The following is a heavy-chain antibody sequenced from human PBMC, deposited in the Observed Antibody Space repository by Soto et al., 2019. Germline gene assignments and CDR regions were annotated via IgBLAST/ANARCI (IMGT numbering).Heavy chain of an antibody. J-gene: IGHJ6*03. V-gene: IGHV3-64*01. D-gene: IGHD3-10*01. Sequence: GGSLRLSCAASGFTFSSYAMHWVRQAPGKGLEYVSAISSNGGSTYYANSVKGRFTISRDNSKNTLYLQMGSLRAEDMAVYYCARDGGTYGSGSYYNGVGYMDVWGKGTTVTVSS. CDR1: GFTFSSYA. CDR3: ARDGGTYGSGSYYNGVGYMDV. CDR2: ISSNGGST.